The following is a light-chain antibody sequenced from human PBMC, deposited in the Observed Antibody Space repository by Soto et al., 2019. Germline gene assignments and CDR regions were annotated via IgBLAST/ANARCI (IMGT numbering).Light chain of an antibody. Sequence: DIQMTQSPSSLSASVGDRVTITCRASQSINSYLNWYQQKPGRAPKLLVYSASSLHSGVPFRFSGSGSGKDFTLTISSLQPEDFATYYCQQSYSTPTSWTFGQGTKVEIK. J-gene: IGKJ1*01. V-gene: IGKV1-39*01. CDR2: SAS. CDR3: QQSYSTPTSWT. CDR1: QSINSY.